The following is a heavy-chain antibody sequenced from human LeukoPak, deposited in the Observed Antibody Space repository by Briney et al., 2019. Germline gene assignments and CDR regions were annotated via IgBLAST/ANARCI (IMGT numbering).Heavy chain of an antibody. CDR2: ISGSGGST. Sequence: GGSLRLSCAASGFTFSNSAMSWVRQAPGKGLEWVSAISGSGGSTYYADSVKGRFTISRDNSKNTVYLQMNSPRAEDTAVYYCARDLVAAAGKWWYFQHWGQGTLVTVSS. V-gene: IGHV3-23*01. CDR1: GFTFSNSA. D-gene: IGHD6-13*01. J-gene: IGHJ1*01. CDR3: ARDLVAAAGKWWYFQH.